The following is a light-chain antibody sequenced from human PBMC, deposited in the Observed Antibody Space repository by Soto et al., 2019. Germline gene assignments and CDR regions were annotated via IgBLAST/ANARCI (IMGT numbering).Light chain of an antibody. CDR3: MQALQTPRT. V-gene: IGKV2-28*01. J-gene: IGKJ1*01. Sequence: DIVMTQSPLSLPVTPGEPASISCRSNQSLLHSNGYNYLDWYLQKPGQSPQLLIYLGSNRASGVPDRFSGSGSGTDFTLKISRVEAEDVGVYYCMQALQTPRTFGQGTKVYIK. CDR2: LGS. CDR1: QSLLHSNGYNY.